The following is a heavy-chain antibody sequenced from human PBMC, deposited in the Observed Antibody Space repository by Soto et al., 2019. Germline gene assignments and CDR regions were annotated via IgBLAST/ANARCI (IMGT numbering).Heavy chain of an antibody. J-gene: IGHJ4*02. Sequence: QVHLVQSGAEVKKPGASVKVSCQGSGYAFTTYGITWVRQAPGQGLEWMGWICAHNGNTNYAQKLQGRVTVTRDTSTSTAYMEXXRXXXXXXXXXXCXRGRDGGYWGQGALVTVSS. CDR2: ICAHNGNT. D-gene: IGHD3-16*01. CDR3: XRGRDGGY. V-gene: IGHV1-18*01. CDR1: GYAFTTYG.